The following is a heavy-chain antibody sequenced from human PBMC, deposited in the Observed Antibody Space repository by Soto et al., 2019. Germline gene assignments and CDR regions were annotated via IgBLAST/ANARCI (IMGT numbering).Heavy chain of an antibody. V-gene: IGHV3-30*18. J-gene: IGHJ6*02. Sequence: QVQLVESGGGVVQPGRSLRLSCAASGFTFSSYGMHWVRQAPGTGLEWVAVISYDGSTKYYADSVKGRFTISRDNSKHTLYLQMHSLRAEDTAVYYCAKRSEFWIGDLAYYEGIDGWGPGTTGTRSS. D-gene: IGHD3-3*01. CDR3: AKRSEFWIGDLAYYEGIDG. CDR1: GFTFSSYG. CDR2: ISYDGSTK.